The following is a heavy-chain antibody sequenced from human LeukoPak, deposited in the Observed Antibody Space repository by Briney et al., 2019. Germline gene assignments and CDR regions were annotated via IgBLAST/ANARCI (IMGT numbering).Heavy chain of an antibody. V-gene: IGHV3-21*01. CDR1: GFTPYNYN. CDR2: ITSSGTYI. CDR3: ARERGVSHPFDY. D-gene: IGHD2-21*01. Sequence: GSLRLSRATSGFTPYNYNVKCGRHAPGRALECVSSITSSGTYIFYAESVKGRFTISRDKAKKSLYLQINSVRAQETPVYSSARERGVSHPFDYWGQGTLVTVSS. J-gene: IGHJ4*02.